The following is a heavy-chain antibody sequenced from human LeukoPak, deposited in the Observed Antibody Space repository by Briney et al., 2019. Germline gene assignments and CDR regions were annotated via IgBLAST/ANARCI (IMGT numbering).Heavy chain of an antibody. D-gene: IGHD3-16*01. J-gene: IGHJ5*02. CDR3: AREIPVFGASTLDP. V-gene: IGHV4-4*02. CDR1: GDSTNRNNW. Sequence: PSGTPSLTCAVSGDSTNRNNWWHWVRQPPGKGLEWIGEIHPSGSTYYNPSLKSRVTISVDTSNNHFSLKLNSVTAADTAVYYCAREIPVFGASTLDPCGQGTLVTVSS. CDR2: IHPSGST.